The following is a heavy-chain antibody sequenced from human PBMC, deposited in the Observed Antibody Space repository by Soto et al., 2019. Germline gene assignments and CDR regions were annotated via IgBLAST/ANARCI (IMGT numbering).Heavy chain of an antibody. J-gene: IGHJ6*02. CDR2: INGGSSVI. D-gene: IGHD3-9*01. CDR1: GFSFSDFY. CDR3: TGDPRLVDV. V-gene: IGHV3-11*06. Sequence: PGGSLRLSCAASGFSFSDFYMTWIRQAPGKGLEWISYINGGSSVIKYADSVQGRFIISRDNARNSLYLQMNSLGAEDTAIYYCTGDPRLVDVWGPGTTVTVSS.